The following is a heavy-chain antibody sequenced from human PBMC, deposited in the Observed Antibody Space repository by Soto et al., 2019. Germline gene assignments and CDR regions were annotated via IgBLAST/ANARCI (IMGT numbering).Heavy chain of an antibody. Sequence: GGSLRLSCAASGFTFSSYGMHWVRQAPGKGLEWVAVIWYDGSNKYYADSVKGRFTISRDNSKNTLYLQMNSLRAEDTAVYYCARDPGYSSGEIDILDYWGQGTLVTVSS. CDR3: ARDPGYSSGEIDILDY. V-gene: IGHV3-33*01. CDR2: IWYDGSNK. CDR1: GFTFSSYG. J-gene: IGHJ4*02. D-gene: IGHD6-19*01.